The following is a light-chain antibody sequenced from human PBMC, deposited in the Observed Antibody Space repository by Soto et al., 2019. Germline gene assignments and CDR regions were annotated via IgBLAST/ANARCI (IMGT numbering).Light chain of an antibody. CDR1: QSVTSSS. J-gene: IGKJ2*01. V-gene: IGKV3-20*01. Sequence: EVVLTQSPGSLSLSPGERATLSCRASQSVTSSSLAWYQQKPGQAPSLLIYGASIRATGIPDRFSGSGFGAAFTLTISRLEPEEFALVYCQHSDSSSYTVGQGTKLEI. CDR3: QHSDSSSYT. CDR2: GAS.